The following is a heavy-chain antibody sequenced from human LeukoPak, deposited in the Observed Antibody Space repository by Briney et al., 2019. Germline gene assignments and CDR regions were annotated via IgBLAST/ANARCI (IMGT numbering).Heavy chain of an antibody. CDR1: GFTFRSYA. CDR2: ISDSGGST. Sequence: SGGSLRLSCAASGFTFRSYAMNWVRQAPGKGLEWVSAISDSGGSTYSADSMRGRFTISRDNSRNTLYLRMNSLRAEDTAVYYCARDSDYDFWSGNTYWGQGTLVTVSS. J-gene: IGHJ4*02. CDR3: ARDSDYDFWSGNTY. D-gene: IGHD3-3*01. V-gene: IGHV3-23*01.